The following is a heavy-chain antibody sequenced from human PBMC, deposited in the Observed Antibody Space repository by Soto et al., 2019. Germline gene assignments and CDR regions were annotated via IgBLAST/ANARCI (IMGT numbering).Heavy chain of an antibody. CDR1: GGIFSSHA. D-gene: IGHD2-15*01. CDR2: IVPIFGTS. Sequence: QVQLVQSGAEVKKPGSSVKVSCKASGGIFSSHAITWVRQAPGQGLEWMGGIVPIFGTSNYAEHFQGRVTITADKSTSTAYMELSRLRSEDTAVYYCASDIVVGVAGPDDYYYGLDVWGQGTPVTVSS. J-gene: IGHJ6*02. V-gene: IGHV1-69*06. CDR3: ASDIVVGVAGPDDYYYGLDV.